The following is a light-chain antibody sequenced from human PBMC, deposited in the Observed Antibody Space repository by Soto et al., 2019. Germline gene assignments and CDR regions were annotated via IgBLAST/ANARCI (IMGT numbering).Light chain of an antibody. J-gene: IGKJ1*01. Sequence: ETVFTQSPGTLSLSPGEGVTLSCRASQSISNNYLAWYQQRPGQAPSLLLFDASTRATGVPDRFSGSGSGTDFTLTISRLEPEDFAVYYCQQYSDSPRTFGQGTKVDIK. V-gene: IGKV3-20*01. CDR1: QSISNNY. CDR3: QQYSDSPRT. CDR2: DAS.